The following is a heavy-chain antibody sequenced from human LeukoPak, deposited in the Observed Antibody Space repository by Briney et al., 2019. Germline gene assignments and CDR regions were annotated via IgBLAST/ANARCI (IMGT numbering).Heavy chain of an antibody. Sequence: PGGSLRLSCAASGFTFNIYAMTWVRQAPGKGLEWVSGISSSGHSTYYADSVKGRFTISRDNSKMIMYLEMSSLRADDTAIYYCAKDIPAAGYLDPWGRGTLVTLSA. CDR3: AKDIPAAGYLDP. D-gene: IGHD1-14*01. CDR2: ISSSGHST. CDR1: GFTFNIYA. V-gene: IGHV3-23*01. J-gene: IGHJ2*01.